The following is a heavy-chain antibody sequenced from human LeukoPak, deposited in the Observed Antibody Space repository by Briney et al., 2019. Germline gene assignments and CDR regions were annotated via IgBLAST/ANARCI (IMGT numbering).Heavy chain of an antibody. Sequence: GGSLRLSCVASGFSFSGSWMTWVRQAPGKGLEWVSVIYSGGSTYYADSVKGRFTISRDNSKNTLYLQMNSLRAEDTAVYYCAMGLWDYYYGMDVWGQGTTVTVSS. CDR3: AMGLWDYYYGMDV. CDR1: GFSFSGSW. CDR2: IYSGGST. V-gene: IGHV3-66*01. J-gene: IGHJ6*01. D-gene: IGHD5-18*01.